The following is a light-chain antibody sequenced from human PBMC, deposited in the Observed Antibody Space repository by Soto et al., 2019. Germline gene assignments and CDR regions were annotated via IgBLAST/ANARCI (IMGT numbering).Light chain of an antibody. CDR2: KAS. Sequence: DIQMTQSPSTLSASVGDRVTITCRASQSISGWLAWYQQKPGKAPKLVIYKASSLESGVPSRFSGSGSGTEFTLTISSLQPDDFATYYCQQYDSLVTFGPGTKVDIK. V-gene: IGKV1-5*03. CDR3: QQYDSLVT. CDR1: QSISGW. J-gene: IGKJ3*01.